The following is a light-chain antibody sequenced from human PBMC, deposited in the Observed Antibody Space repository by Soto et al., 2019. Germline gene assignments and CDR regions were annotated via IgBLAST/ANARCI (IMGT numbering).Light chain of an antibody. CDR2: LAS. V-gene: IGKV1-13*02. Sequence: AIQLTHSPSSLSASVGDRVTITCRASQGISNSLAWYQQKPGKAPKLLMYLASTLQSGVPPRFSGTGSGTNFTLTISSLQPEDFATYYRQHYNSYSEAFGKGTKVDI. CDR3: QHYNSYSEA. J-gene: IGKJ1*01. CDR1: QGISNS.